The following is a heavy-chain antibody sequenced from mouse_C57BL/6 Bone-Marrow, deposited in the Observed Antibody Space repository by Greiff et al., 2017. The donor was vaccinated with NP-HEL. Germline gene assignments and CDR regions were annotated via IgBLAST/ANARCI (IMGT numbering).Heavy chain of an antibody. D-gene: IGHD2-4*01. CDR2: IHPNSGST. CDR3: AIPGDYDDWFAY. CDR1: GYTFTSYW. V-gene: IGHV1-64*01. Sequence: QVQLQQPGAELVKPGASVKLSCKASGYTFTSYWMHWVKQRPGQGLEWIGMIHPNSGSTNYNQKFKGKATLTVDKSSSTAYMQLSSLTSEDSAVYYCAIPGDYDDWFAYWGQGTLVTVSA. J-gene: IGHJ3*01.